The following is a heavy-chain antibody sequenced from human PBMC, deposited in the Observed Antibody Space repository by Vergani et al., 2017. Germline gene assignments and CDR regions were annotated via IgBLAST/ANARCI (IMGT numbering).Heavy chain of an antibody. CDR2: IRNKAYGGTT. D-gene: IGHD5-18*01. V-gene: IGHV3-49*04. CDR3: SRGRGYSFGYSDY. CDR1: GFSFGDYA. Sequence: EVQLVESGGGLVPPGRSLRLSCAASGFSFGDYAMTWVRQAPGKGLEWVAFIRNKAYGGTTEYAASVKGRFTISRDDSKRLAYLQLSGLKTEDTAVYFCSRGRGYSFGYSDYWGQGTPVTVSS. J-gene: IGHJ4*02.